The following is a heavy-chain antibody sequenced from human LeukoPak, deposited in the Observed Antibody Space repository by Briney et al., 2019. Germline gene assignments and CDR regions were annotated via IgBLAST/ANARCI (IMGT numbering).Heavy chain of an antibody. CDR2: ISYDGSNK. CDR3: ARDGGSSVWLRFPIDY. V-gene: IGHV3-30*01. CDR1: GFTFSSYA. Sequence: GRSLRPSCAASGFTFSSYAMHWVRQAPGKGLEWVAVISYDGSNKYYADSVKGRFTISRDNSKNTLYLQMNSLRAEDTAVYYCARDGGSSVWLRFPIDYWGQGTLVTVSS. J-gene: IGHJ4*02. D-gene: IGHD5-12*01.